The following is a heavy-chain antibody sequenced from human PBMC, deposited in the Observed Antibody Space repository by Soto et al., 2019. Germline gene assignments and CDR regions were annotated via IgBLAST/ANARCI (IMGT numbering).Heavy chain of an antibody. CDR1: GDSVSSNSAA. V-gene: IGHV6-1*01. CDR3: ARDQGYWNYGDGYYYYYGMDV. Sequence: SQTLSLTCAVSGDSVSSNSAAWNWIRQSPSRGLEWLGRTYYRSKWYNDYAVSVKSRITINPDTSKNQFSLQLNSVTPEDTAVYYCARDQGYWNYGDGYYYYYGMDVWGQRTTVPVSS. J-gene: IGHJ6*02. CDR2: TYYRSKWYN. D-gene: IGHD1-7*01.